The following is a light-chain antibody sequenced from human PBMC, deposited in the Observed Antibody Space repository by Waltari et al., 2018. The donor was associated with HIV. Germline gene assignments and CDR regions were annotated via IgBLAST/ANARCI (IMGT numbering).Light chain of an antibody. CDR3: QQSYATPLT. CDR2: RAS. V-gene: IGKV4-1*01. J-gene: IGKJ3*01. CDR1: QTLFYSPDTKNH. Sequence: DIVLTQSQDSLTVSLSERPSISYMSSQTLFYSPDTKNHLAWYQQKARQSPKLLISRASVRKPGVADRFSGSGSGTNFTLTINNVQAEDVAIYFCQQSYATPLTFGPGTRV.